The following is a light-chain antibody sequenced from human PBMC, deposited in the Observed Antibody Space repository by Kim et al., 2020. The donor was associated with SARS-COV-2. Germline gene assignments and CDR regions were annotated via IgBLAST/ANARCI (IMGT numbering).Light chain of an antibody. J-gene: IGKJ5*01. CDR1: QSVFSNY. CDR3: QQHGNSPIT. CDR2: AAS. V-gene: IGKV3-20*01. Sequence: EIVLTQFPGTLSLSPGGRATLSCRASQSVFSNYLAWYQHKPGQAPRLLIYAASTRAAGVADRFSGSGSGTDFTLTISRLEPEDFAIYFCQQHGNSPITFGQGTRLEIK.